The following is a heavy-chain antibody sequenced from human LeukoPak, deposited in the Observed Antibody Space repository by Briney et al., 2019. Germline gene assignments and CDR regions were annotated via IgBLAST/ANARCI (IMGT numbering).Heavy chain of an antibody. CDR3: ARPLNTVHDTSDV. D-gene: IGHD3-22*01. J-gene: IGHJ3*01. CDR1: GDSVSSGGYY. V-gene: IGHV4-31*03. Sequence: SQTLSLTCTVSGDSVSSGGYYWVWIRQRPGKGLEWIGYIYYTGSTSYNPSLKSRLTIAVDTSKNQSSLKLSSVTAADTAVYYCARPLNTVHDTSDVWGQGTMVTVSS. CDR2: IYYTGST.